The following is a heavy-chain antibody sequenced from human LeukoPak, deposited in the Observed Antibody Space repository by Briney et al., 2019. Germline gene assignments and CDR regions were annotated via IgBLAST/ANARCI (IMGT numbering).Heavy chain of an antibody. D-gene: IGHD6-19*01. Sequence: GASVKVSCKASGGTFSSYAISWVRQAPGQGLEWMGGIIPIFGTANYAQKFQGRVTITADESTSTAYMELSSLRSEDTAVYYCARVGIAVAGEEDYWGQGTLVTVSS. J-gene: IGHJ4*02. CDR3: ARVGIAVAGEEDY. CDR2: IIPIFGTA. CDR1: GGTFSSYA. V-gene: IGHV1-69*13.